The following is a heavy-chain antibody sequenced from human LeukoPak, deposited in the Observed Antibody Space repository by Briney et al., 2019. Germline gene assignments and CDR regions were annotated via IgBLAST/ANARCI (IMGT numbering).Heavy chain of an antibody. CDR3: AKSSTVSPWKAFDI. CDR1: GFTFTNAW. CDR2: IKSKTEGGTA. D-gene: IGHD4-4*01. J-gene: IGHJ3*02. V-gene: IGHV3-15*01. Sequence: PGGSLRLSCAASGFTFTNAWMGWVRQAPGKGLEWVGRIKSKTEGGTADCAAPVKGRFIISRDDSKNTLYLQMNSLRAEDTAVYYCAKSSTVSPWKAFDIWGQGTMVTVSS.